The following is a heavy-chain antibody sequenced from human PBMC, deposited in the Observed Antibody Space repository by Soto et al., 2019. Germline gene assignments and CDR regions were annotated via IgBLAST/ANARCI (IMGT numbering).Heavy chain of an antibody. V-gene: IGHV4-39*01. CDR3: PTLPVPASRHIDFDY. D-gene: IGHD3-10*01. J-gene: IGHJ4*02. CDR1: GGAINTENYY. Sequence: PSETLSLTCSVSGGAINTENYYWGWIRQSPGQGLEWIGSIFHNGHANYNPSLKGRVTISQDMSKNQFFLTLTSLTAADTAVYYCPTLPVPASRHIDFDYWGQGALVTVSS. CDR2: IFHNGHA.